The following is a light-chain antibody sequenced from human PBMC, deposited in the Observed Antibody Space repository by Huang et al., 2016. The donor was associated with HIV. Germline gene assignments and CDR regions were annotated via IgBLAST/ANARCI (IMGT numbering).Light chain of an antibody. CDR1: QSISSY. J-gene: IGKJ1*01. CDR3: QQGYSTPGT. Sequence: IQMTQSPSSLSASVGDRVTITCRASQSISSYLNWYQQKPGKAPKLLISVISTLQSGVPSRFSGSGSGTNFILTISSLQPEDFATYYCQQGYSTPGTFGQGTKVEIK. V-gene: IGKV1-39*01. CDR2: VIS.